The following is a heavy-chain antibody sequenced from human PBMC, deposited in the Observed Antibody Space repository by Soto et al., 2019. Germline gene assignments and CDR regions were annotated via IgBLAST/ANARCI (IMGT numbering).Heavy chain of an antibody. D-gene: IGHD3-16*02. CDR2: IKYDGSNE. CDR3: ARDPLSGDYIWGSYRPGIMDV. V-gene: IGHV3-33*01. Sequence: GGSLRLSCAASGVTFKTFGMHWVRQAPGKGLEWVAVIKYDGSNELYADSVKGRFTISRDNSKNTLYLQMNSLRVEDTAIYYCARDPLSGDYIWGSYRPGIMDVWGKGTTVTVSS. CDR1: GVTFKTFG. J-gene: IGHJ6*04.